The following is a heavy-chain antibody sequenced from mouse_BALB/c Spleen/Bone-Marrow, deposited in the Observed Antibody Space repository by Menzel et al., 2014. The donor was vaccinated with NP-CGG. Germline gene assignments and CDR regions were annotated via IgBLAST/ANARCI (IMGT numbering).Heavy chain of an antibody. Sequence: QVQLKESGAELVKPGASVKMSCKASGYTFTSYWMHWVKQRPGQGLEWIGAIDPSDSYTHYNQEFKGKATLTVDTSSSTAYMQLSSLTSEDSAVYYCTNLGTYWGQGTLVTVSA. CDR2: IDPSDSYT. CDR1: GYTFTSYW. V-gene: IGHV1S127*01. CDR3: TNLGTY. J-gene: IGHJ3*01. D-gene: IGHD2-14*01.